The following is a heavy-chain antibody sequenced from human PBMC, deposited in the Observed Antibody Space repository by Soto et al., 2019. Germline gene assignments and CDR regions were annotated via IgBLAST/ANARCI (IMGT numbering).Heavy chain of an antibody. CDR3: AGVDTAMVSAFDI. D-gene: IGHD5-18*01. V-gene: IGHV4-38-2*01. Sequence: KTSETLSLTCAVSGYSISSGYYWGWIRQPPGKGLEWIGSIYHSGSTYYNPSLKSRVTISVDTSKNQFSLKLSSVTAADTAVYYCAGVDTAMVSAFDIWGQGTMVTVSS. CDR2: IYHSGST. CDR1: GYSISSGYY. J-gene: IGHJ3*02.